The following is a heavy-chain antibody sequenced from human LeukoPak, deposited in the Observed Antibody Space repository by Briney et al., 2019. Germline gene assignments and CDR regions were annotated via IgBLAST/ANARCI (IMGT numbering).Heavy chain of an antibody. CDR3: ARDGGSHIYYYYMDV. V-gene: IGHV7-4-1*02. Sequence: ASVKVSCKASGYTFTSYSVNWVRQAPGQGLEWMGLINTNTGNPTYAQGFTGRFVFSLDTSVSTAYLQISSLKAEDTAVYYCARDGGSHIYYYYMDVWGKGTTVTISS. D-gene: IGHD3-16*01. J-gene: IGHJ6*03. CDR1: GYTFTSYS. CDR2: INTNTGNP.